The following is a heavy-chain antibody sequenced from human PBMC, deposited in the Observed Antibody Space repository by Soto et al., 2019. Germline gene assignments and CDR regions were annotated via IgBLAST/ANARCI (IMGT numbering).Heavy chain of an antibody. D-gene: IGHD1-7*01. Sequence: GGSLRLSCAASGFTFSSYAMGWVRQAPGKGLEWVSAISGSGGSTYYADSVKGRFTISRDNSKNTLYLQMNSLRAEDTAVYYCAKSLELRHRYSEYWGQGTLVTVSS. V-gene: IGHV3-23*01. CDR2: ISGSGGST. CDR1: GFTFSSYA. J-gene: IGHJ4*02. CDR3: AKSLELRHRYSEY.